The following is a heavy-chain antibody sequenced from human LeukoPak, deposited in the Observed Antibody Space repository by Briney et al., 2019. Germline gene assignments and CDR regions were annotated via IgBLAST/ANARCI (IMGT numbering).Heavy chain of an antibody. CDR3: ARDMLKGAPDYLDH. V-gene: IGHV3-30*04. CDR2: IAYDGSVA. CDR1: GFTFRSFA. D-gene: IGHD3-10*02. J-gene: IGHJ4*02. Sequence: PGGSLRLSCAASGFTFRSFAFHWVRQAPGKGLEWVAVIAYDGSVAYVADALKGRFTISRDDSKSTLYLQMNSLRPADTAVYYCARDMLKGAPDYLDHWGQGTLVTVSS.